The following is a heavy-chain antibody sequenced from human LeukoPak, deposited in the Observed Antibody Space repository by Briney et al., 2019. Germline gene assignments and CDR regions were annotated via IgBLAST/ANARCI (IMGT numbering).Heavy chain of an antibody. Sequence: GGSLRLSCAASGFTFSSYGMHWVRQAPGKGLEWVAFIRYDGSNKYYADSVKGRFTISRDNSKNTLYLQMNSLRAEDTAVYYCAKGAREYQLLSLSYFDYWGQGTLVTVSS. CDR1: GFTFSSYG. CDR3: AKGAREYQLLSLSYFDY. CDR2: IRYDGSNK. J-gene: IGHJ4*02. V-gene: IGHV3-30*02. D-gene: IGHD2-2*01.